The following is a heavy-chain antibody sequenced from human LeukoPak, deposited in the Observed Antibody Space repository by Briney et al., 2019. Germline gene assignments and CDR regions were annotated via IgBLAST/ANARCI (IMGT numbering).Heavy chain of an antibody. CDR3: ARVSYYDILTGYPISPTFDY. CDR1: GGSVSSGSYY. J-gene: IGHJ4*02. V-gene: IGHV4-61*01. Sequence: PSETLSLTCTVSGGSVSSGSYYWSWIRQPPGKGLEWIGYIYYSGRTNYNPSLKSRVTISVDTSKNQFSLKLSSVTAADTAVYYCARVSYYDILTGYPISPTFDYWGQGTLVTVSS. D-gene: IGHD3-9*01. CDR2: IYYSGRT.